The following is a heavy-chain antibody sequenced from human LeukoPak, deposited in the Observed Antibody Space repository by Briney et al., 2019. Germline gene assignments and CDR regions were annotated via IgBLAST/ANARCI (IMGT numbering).Heavy chain of an antibody. CDR1: GVSIRSSVTIGSSMLY. CDR2: ISYSGAT. J-gene: IGHJ5*02. CDR3: AREGGDYHNWFDP. V-gene: IGHV4-39*07. Sequence: SEALSLTCTVSGVSIRSSVTIGSSMLYWAWVRQPPGKGLEWVGDISYSGATYYNPSLRSRVTISVDTSKNQFSLKLSSVTAADTAVYYCAREGGDYHNWFDPWGQGTLVTVSS. D-gene: IGHD4-17*01.